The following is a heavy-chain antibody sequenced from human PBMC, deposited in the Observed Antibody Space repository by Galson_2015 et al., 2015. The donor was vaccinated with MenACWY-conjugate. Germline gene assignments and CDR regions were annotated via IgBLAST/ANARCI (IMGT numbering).Heavy chain of an antibody. CDR2: ISGSTTGT. CDR1: GFTFSTYG. CDR3: AKGLRANGHNFD. V-gene: IGHV3-23*01. J-gene: IGHJ4*01. D-gene: IGHD2-21*02. Sequence: SLRLSCAASGFTFSTYGMTWVRQGPGKGLEWVSAISGSTTGTFYADSVKGRFTISRDNSRNTVYLQMNNLRVEDTAIYYCAKGLRANGHNFD.